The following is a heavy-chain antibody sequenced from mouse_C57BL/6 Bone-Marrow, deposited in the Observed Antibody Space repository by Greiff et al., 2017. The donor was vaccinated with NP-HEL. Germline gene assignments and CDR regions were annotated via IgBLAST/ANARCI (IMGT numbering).Heavy chain of an antibody. D-gene: IGHD1-1*01. J-gene: IGHJ1*03. CDR2: IDPSDSYT. CDR1: GYTFTSYW. CDR3: ASEGGSYWCFDV. Sequence: VQLQQPGAELVMPGASVKLSCKASGYTFTSYWMHWVKQRPGQGLEWIGEIDPSDSYTNYNQKIKGKFTLTVDKSSSTAYMQLISLTSEDSAVYYCASEGGSYWCFDVWGTGTTVTVSS. V-gene: IGHV1-69*01.